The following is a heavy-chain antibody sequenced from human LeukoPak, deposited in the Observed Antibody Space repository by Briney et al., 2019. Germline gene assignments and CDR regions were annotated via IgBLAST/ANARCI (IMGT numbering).Heavy chain of an antibody. CDR3: ARDQGYCSAGSCYHFDC. D-gene: IGHD2-15*01. CDR1: GDSVSSNSAA. Sequence: SQTLSLTCAISGDSVSSNSAAWNWIRQSPSRGLEWLGRTYYRSKWYNDYAVSVKSRITINPDTSKNQLSLQLNSVTPEDTAVYYCARDQGYCSAGSCYHFDCWGQGTLVTVSS. J-gene: IGHJ4*02. CDR2: TYYRSKWYN. V-gene: IGHV6-1*01.